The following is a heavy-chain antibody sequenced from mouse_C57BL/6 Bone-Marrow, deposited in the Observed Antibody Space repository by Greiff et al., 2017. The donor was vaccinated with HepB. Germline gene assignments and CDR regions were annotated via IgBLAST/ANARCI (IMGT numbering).Heavy chain of an antibody. Sequence: QVQLKQPGAELVRPGTSVKLSCKASGYTFTSYWMHWVKQRPGQGLEWIGVIDPSDSYTNYNQKFKGKATLTVDTSSSTAYMQLSSLTSEDSAVYYCARKPSYYYGSSYAWFAYWGQGTLVTVSA. CDR3: ARKPSYYYGSSYAWFAY. V-gene: IGHV1-59*01. D-gene: IGHD1-1*01. J-gene: IGHJ3*01. CDR2: IDPSDSYT. CDR1: GYTFTSYW.